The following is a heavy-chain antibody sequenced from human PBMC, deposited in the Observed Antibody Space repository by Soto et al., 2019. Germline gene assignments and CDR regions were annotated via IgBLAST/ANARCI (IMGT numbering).Heavy chain of an antibody. V-gene: IGHV4-4*02. Sequence: ETLSLTCAVSVGYISRSNWWSWVRQPPGKGLEWIGEIYHSGSTNYNPSLKSRVTISVDKSKNQFSLKLSSVTAADTAVYYCATLPPRIVVALLPIPTWGQGILVTVSS. CDR3: ATLPPRIVVALLPIPT. J-gene: IGHJ5*02. CDR2: IYHSGST. D-gene: IGHD2-21*01. CDR1: VGYISRSNW.